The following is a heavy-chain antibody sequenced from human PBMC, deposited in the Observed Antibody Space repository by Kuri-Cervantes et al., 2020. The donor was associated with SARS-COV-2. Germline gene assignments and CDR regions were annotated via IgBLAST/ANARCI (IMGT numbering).Heavy chain of an antibody. V-gene: IGHV3-30-3*01. Sequence: GGSLRLSCAPSGFYFNDYFLHWVRQSPGKGLEWVAVISYDGGNKYYADSVKGRFTISRDNSKSTLFLQMNSLRPEDTAIYYCARQTPRSGFDYWGQGALVTVSS. D-gene: IGHD6-19*01. CDR2: ISYDGGNK. CDR3: ARQTPRSGFDY. CDR1: GFYFNDYF. J-gene: IGHJ4*02.